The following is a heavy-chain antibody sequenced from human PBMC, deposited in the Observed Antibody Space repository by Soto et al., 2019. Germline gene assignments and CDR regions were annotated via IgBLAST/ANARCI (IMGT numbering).Heavy chain of an antibody. CDR3: ARDPPRSGSYYNWFDP. J-gene: IGHJ5*02. CDR1: GFTFSSYW. V-gene: IGHV3-7*01. D-gene: IGHD3-10*01. CDR2: IKQDGSEK. Sequence: GGSLRLSCAASGFTFSSYWMSWVRQAPGKGLEWVANIKQDGSEKYYVDSVKGRFTISRDNAKNSLYLQMNSLRAEDTAVYYCARDPPRSGSYYNWFDPWGQGTLVTVSS.